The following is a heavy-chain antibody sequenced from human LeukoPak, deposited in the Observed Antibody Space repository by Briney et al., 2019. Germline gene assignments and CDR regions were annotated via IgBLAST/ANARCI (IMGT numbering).Heavy chain of an antibody. J-gene: IGHJ6*02. CDR1: GFTFSSYS. V-gene: IGHV3-48*01. CDR3: ARDPSRFQDYYYGMDV. Sequence: GGSLRPSCAASGFTFSSYSMNWVRQAPGKALEWVSYISSTSSTIFYADSVKGRFTISRDNAKNSLYLQMNSLRAEDTAVYYCARDPSRFQDYYYGMDVWGQGTTVTVSS. CDR2: ISSTSSTI. D-gene: IGHD3-16*01.